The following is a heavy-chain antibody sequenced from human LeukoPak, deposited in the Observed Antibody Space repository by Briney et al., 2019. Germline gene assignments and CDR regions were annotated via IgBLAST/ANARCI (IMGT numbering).Heavy chain of an antibody. CDR3: AKHYMGSSYNHGLDC. J-gene: IGHJ4*02. D-gene: IGHD3-10*01. Sequence: SETLSLTCTVSGGSISSDNYYWGWIRQPPGKGLEWIGSIYYSGTTYYNPSLKSRVTISVDTSKNQFSLKLSSVTAADTALYYCAKHYMGSSYNHGLDCWGQGTLVTVSS. CDR1: GGSISSDNYY. V-gene: IGHV4-39*01. CDR2: IYYSGTT.